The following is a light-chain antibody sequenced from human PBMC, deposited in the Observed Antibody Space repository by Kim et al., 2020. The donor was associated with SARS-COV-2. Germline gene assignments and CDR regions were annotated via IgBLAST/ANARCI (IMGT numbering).Light chain of an antibody. CDR1: NSNVGNNP. CDR2: DDD. V-gene: IGLV1-36*01. CDR3: AGWDDGLNGPV. Sequence: QRVAISCSGSNSNVGNNPDVWCRQVPGEAPKLLIHDDDLLPSGVADRFSGSKSGTSASLAISERQSEDEAHYYCAGWDDGLNGPVFGGGTQLTVL. J-gene: IGLJ2*01.